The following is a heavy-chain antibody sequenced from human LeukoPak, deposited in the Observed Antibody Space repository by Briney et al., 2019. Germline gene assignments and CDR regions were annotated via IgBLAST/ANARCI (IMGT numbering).Heavy chain of an antibody. D-gene: IGHD2-15*01. V-gene: IGHV4-31*03. J-gene: IGHJ4*02. CDR2: IYYSGST. Sequence: SETLSLTCTVSGGSISSGGYYWSWIRQHPGKGLEWIGYIYYSGSTYYNPSIKSRVTISVDTSKNQFSLKLSSVTAADTAVYYCARGVGEYCSGGSCYPFDYWGQGTLVTVSS. CDR3: ARGVGEYCSGGSCYPFDY. CDR1: GGSISSGGYY.